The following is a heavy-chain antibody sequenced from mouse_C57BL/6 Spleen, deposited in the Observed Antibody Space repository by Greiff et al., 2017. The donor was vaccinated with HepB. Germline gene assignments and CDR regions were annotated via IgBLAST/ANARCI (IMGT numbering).Heavy chain of an antibody. D-gene: IGHD2-4*01. V-gene: IGHV1-80*01. CDR1: GYAFSSYW. J-gene: IGHJ4*01. Sequence: VQLQQSGAELVKPGASVKISCKASGYAFSSYWMNWVKQRPGKGLEWIGQIYPGDGDTNYNGKFKGKATLTADKSSSTAYMQLSSLTSEDSAVYFCARPYDYDAHYAMDYWGQGTSVTVSS. CDR2: IYPGDGDT. CDR3: ARPYDYDAHYAMDY.